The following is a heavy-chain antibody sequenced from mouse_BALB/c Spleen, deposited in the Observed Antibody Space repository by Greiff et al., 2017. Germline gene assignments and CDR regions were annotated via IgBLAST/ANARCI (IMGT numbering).Heavy chain of an antibody. CDR2: ISTYYGNT. Sequence: QVQLQQSGPELVRPGVSVKISCKGSGYTFTDYAMHWVKQSHAKSLEWIGVISTYYGNTNYNQKFKGKATMTVDKASSTAYMELARLTSEDSAIYYCARGYDVGAMDYWGQGTSVTVSS. CDR3: ARGYDVGAMDY. CDR1: GYTFTDYA. J-gene: IGHJ4*01. D-gene: IGHD2-14*01. V-gene: IGHV1-67*01.